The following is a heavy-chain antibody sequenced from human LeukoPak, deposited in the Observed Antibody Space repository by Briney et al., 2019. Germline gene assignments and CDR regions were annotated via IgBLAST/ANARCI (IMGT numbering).Heavy chain of an antibody. D-gene: IGHD1-26*01. V-gene: IGHV1-18*01. CDR2: ISAYNGNT. CDR1: GYTFTSYD. J-gene: IGHJ6*03. Sequence: ASVKVSCKASGYTFTSYDINWVRQATGQGLEWMGWISAYNGNTNYAQKLQGRVTMTTDTSTSTAYMELRSLRSDDTAVYYCAREGGEYSGSYYYYYMDVWGKGTTVTVSS. CDR3: AREGGEYSGSYYYYYMDV.